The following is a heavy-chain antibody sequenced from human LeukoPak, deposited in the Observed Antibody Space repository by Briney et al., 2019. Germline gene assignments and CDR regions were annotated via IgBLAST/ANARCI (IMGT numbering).Heavy chain of an antibody. D-gene: IGHD3-22*01. CDR1: GFMFGSFS. J-gene: IGHJ4*02. CDR2: ISSSGSVT. Sequence: GGSLRLSCAASGFMFGSFSMDWVRQAPGRGLEWVSSISSSGSVTYYADSVKGRFTVSKDNARNSLHLQMNNLAVEDTATYFCARGQPDSGGHYYSWYFDYWGQGTPVTVSS. V-gene: IGHV3-21*01. CDR3: ARGQPDSGGHYYSWYFDY.